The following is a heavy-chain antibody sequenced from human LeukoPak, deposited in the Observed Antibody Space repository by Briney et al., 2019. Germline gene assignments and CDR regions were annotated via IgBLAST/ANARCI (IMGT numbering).Heavy chain of an antibody. Sequence: PGGSLRLSCAVSGFTFSNDWMHWVRQAPGKGLLWVSRISGDGTTTNYADSVKGRFTISRDNAKNTLYLQMDSLRAEDTAVYYCAGTWAVDYWGQGTLVTVSS. CDR3: AGTWAVDY. CDR1: GFTFSNDW. V-gene: IGHV3-74*01. J-gene: IGHJ4*02. CDR2: ISGDGTTT. D-gene: IGHD1-26*01.